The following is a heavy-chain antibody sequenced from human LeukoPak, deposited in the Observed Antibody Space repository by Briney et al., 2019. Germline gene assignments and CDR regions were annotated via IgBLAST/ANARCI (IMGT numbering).Heavy chain of an antibody. CDR2: ITSSSSYI. V-gene: IGHV3-21*01. Sequence: GESLKISCKGSGYSFTSYWIGWVRQAPGKGPEWVSSITSSSSYIYYADSVKGRFTISRDNARNSLYLQMNSLRAEDTAPYYCARDGDTVLTRGYYYYMDVWGKGTTVTVSS. J-gene: IGHJ6*03. D-gene: IGHD4-23*01. CDR1: GYSFTSYW. CDR3: ARDGDTVLTRGYYYYMDV.